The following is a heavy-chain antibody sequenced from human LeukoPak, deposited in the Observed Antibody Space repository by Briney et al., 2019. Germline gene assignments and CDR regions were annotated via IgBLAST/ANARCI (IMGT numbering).Heavy chain of an antibody. CDR3: ARDSWFGESN. CDR1: GFTVSSNY. D-gene: IGHD3-10*01. J-gene: IGHJ4*02. Sequence: GGSLRLSCAASGFTVSSNYMNWVRQAPGKGLEWVSVMYSGGKTYYAESVKGRFTIARDSSKNTLYLQMNSLRGADTAVYYCARDSWFGESNWGQGTLVTVSS. CDR2: MYSGGKT. V-gene: IGHV3-53*05.